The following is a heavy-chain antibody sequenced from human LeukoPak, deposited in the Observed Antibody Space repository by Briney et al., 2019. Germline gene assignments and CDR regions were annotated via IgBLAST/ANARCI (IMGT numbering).Heavy chain of an antibody. Sequence: SETLSLTCTVSGVSISSSSYYWGWIRQPPGKGLEWIGSIYYSGSTYYNPSLKSRVTISVDTSKNQFSLKLSSVTAADTAVYYCAVVVAAIFDYWGQGTLVTVSS. D-gene: IGHD2-15*01. CDR3: AVVVAAIFDY. CDR1: GVSISSSSYY. J-gene: IGHJ4*02. V-gene: IGHV4-39*07. CDR2: IYYSGST.